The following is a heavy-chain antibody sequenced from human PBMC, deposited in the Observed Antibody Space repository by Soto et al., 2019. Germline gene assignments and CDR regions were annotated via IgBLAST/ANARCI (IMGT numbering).Heavy chain of an antibody. J-gene: IGHJ6*02. CDR3: ARELDGIDV. CDR1: GLTFSDYY. Sequence: QVQLVESGGGLVKPGGSLRLSCAASGLTFSDYYMSWIRQAPGKGLEWVSYITHRGHYTKYSDSVPGRFTISRDNAKNSLYLQMNSLSAEDTAVYYCARELDGIDVWGQGTTVIVSS. V-gene: IGHV3-11*05. CDR2: ITHRGHYT.